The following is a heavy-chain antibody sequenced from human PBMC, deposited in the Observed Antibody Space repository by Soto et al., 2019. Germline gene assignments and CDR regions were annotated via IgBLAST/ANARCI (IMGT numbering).Heavy chain of an antibody. D-gene: IGHD3-22*01. J-gene: IGHJ4*02. CDR1: GFTFSSYS. CDR2: ISSSSSYI. V-gene: IGHV3-21*01. Sequence: GGSLRRPCGDSGFTFSSYSINWIRQAPGKGLEWVSSISSSSSYIYYADSVKGRFTISRDNAKNSLYLQMNSLRAEDTAVYYCARAPYYYDSSGYWAYWGQGTLVTVSS. CDR3: ARAPYYYDSSGYWAY.